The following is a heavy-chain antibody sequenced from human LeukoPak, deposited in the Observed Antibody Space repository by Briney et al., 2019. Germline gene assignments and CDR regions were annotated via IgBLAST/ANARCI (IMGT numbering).Heavy chain of an antibody. CDR2: IYTSGST. CDR3: ARRFRNSGWYVFDY. Sequence: SETLSLTCTVSGGSISSYYWSWIRQPAGNGLEWIGRIYTSGSTNYNPSLKSRVTMSVDTSKNQFSLKLSSVTAADTAVYYCARRFRNSGWYVFDYWGQGTLVTVSS. V-gene: IGHV4-4*07. CDR1: GGSISSYY. D-gene: IGHD6-19*01. J-gene: IGHJ4*02.